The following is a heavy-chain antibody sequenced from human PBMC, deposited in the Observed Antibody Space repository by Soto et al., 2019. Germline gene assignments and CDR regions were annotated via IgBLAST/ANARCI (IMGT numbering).Heavy chain of an antibody. CDR2: IYYSGST. Sequence: SETLSLTCTVSGGSVSSSSYFWGWIRQPPGKGLEWIGSIYYSGSTYYNPSLQSRIPLSVDTSKNQFSLKLSSVTAADTAMYYCARLSPFDASTIRRFLLGYWGQRTLVTVSS. D-gene: IGHD2-21*01. J-gene: IGHJ1*01. CDR1: GGSVSSSSYF. CDR3: ARLSPFDASTIRRFLLGY. V-gene: IGHV4-39*01.